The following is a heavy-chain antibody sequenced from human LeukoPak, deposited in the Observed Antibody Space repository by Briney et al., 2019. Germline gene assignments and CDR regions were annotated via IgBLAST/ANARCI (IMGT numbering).Heavy chain of an antibody. Sequence: SETLSLTCAVYGGSFSGYYWSWIRQPPGKVLEWIGEINHSGSTNYNPSLKSRVTISVDTSKNQFSLKLSSVTAADTAVYYCARRVAAAYYYYYYMDVWGKGTTVTVSS. CDR2: INHSGST. J-gene: IGHJ6*03. CDR3: ARRVAAAYYYYYYMDV. D-gene: IGHD6-13*01. CDR1: GGSFSGYY. V-gene: IGHV4-34*01.